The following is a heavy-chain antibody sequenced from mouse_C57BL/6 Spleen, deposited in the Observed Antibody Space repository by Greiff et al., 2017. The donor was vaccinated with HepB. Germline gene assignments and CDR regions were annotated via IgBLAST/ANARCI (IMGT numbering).Heavy chain of an antibody. Sequence: EVQGVESGGGLVKPGGSLKLSCAASGFTFSDYGMHWVRQAPEKGLEWVAYISSGSSTIYYADTVKGRFTISRDNAKHTLFLQITSLRSEDTAMYYCARRGGSSPYYFDYWGQGTTLTVSS. D-gene: IGHD1-1*01. CDR2: ISSGSSTI. CDR3: ARRGGSSPYYFDY. CDR1: GFTFSDYG. J-gene: IGHJ2*01. V-gene: IGHV5-17*01.